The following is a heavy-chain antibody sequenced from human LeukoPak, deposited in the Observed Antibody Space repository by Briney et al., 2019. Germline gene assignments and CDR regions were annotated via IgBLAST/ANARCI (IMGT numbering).Heavy chain of an antibody. CDR2: IRYDGNNK. J-gene: IGHJ4*02. Sequence: GGSLRLSRAASGFTLSDYSMHWVRQAPAKGLNWVAFIRYDGNNKYYTDSFKGRFTISRDNSKNMLYLEMNSLSTEDTAVYYCAKVRYCSGVNCYPDDNWGQGALVTVSS. CDR1: GFTLSDYS. D-gene: IGHD2-15*01. CDR3: AKVRYCSGVNCYPDDN. V-gene: IGHV3-30*02.